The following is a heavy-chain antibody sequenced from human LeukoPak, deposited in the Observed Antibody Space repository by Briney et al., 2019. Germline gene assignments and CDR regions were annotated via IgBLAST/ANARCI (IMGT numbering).Heavy chain of an antibody. CDR2: ISSSSSYI. Sequence: PGGSLRLSCAASGFTFGSYSMNWVRQAPGKGLEWVSSISSSSSYIYYADSVKGRFTISRDNAKNSLYLQMNSLRAEDTAVYYCAREDTVTTPTYYYYYMDVWGKGTTVTVSS. V-gene: IGHV3-21*01. CDR3: AREDTVTTPTYYYYYMDV. CDR1: GFTFGSYS. J-gene: IGHJ6*03. D-gene: IGHD4-17*01.